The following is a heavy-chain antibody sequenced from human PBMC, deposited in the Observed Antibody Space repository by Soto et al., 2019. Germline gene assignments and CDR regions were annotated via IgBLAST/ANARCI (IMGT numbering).Heavy chain of an antibody. D-gene: IGHD3-10*01. V-gene: IGHV4-31*03. Sequence: QVQLQESGPGLVKPSQTLSLTCTVSGGSITSGGYYWSWIRQHPAKGLEWLGYIYDSGSTFYNPSLKSRITLSVDTSKNQVSLKLSSVPVADTAVYFCARKQAGYFYGIDYWGQGTLVTVSS. J-gene: IGHJ4*02. CDR1: GGSITSGGYY. CDR2: IYDSGST. CDR3: ARKQAGYFYGIDY.